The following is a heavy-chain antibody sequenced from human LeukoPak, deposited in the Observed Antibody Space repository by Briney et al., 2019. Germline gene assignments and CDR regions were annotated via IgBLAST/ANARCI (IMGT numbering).Heavy chain of an antibody. CDR3: AKGFAGDWYFDL. CDR1: GFTFSSYA. Sequence: GGSLRLSCAASGFTFSSYAMSWVRQAPGKGLEWVSAISGSGGSTYYADSVKGRFTISRDNSKNTLYLQMNGLRAEDTAVYYCAKGFAGDWYFDLWGRGTLVTVSS. D-gene: IGHD3-10*01. V-gene: IGHV3-23*01. CDR2: ISGSGGST. J-gene: IGHJ2*01.